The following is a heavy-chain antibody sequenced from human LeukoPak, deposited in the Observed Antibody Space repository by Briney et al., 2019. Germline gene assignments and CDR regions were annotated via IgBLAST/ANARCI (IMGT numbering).Heavy chain of an antibody. J-gene: IGHJ4*02. CDR1: GFTFSSYS. CDR2: ISSSSSYI. Sequence: PGGSLRLSCAASGFTFSSYSMNWVRQAPGKGLEWVSIISSSSSYIYYTDSVKGRFTVSRDNAKNLLYLQMNSLRVEDTAVYYYARDGGRMDYWGQGTLVTVSS. CDR3: ARDGGRMDY. V-gene: IGHV3-21*01. D-gene: IGHD3-16*01.